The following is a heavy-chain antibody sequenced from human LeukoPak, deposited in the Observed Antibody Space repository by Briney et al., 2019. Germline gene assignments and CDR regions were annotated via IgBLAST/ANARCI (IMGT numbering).Heavy chain of an antibody. CDR1: GFTFSNYW. V-gene: IGHV3-7*01. Sequence: SGGSLRLSCAASGFTFSNYWMTWVRQAPGKGLEWVANIKQDGSEKYYVDSVKDRFNISRDNAKNSLFLQMNSLRAEDTAIYYCARSYCSGAGCGPYRYFDLRGRGTLVTVSS. J-gene: IGHJ2*01. D-gene: IGHD2-15*01. CDR2: IKQDGSEK. CDR3: ARSYCSGAGCGPYRYFDL.